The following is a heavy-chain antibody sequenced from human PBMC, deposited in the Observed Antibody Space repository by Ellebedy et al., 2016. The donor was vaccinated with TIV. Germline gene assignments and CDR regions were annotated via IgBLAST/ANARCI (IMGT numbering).Heavy chain of an antibody. J-gene: IGHJ4*02. Sequence: ASVKVSCXASGYTFTSYAMHWVRQAPGQRLEWMGWINAGNGNTKYSQKFQGRVTITRDTSASTAYMELSSLRSEDTAVYYCAGSFMVRGVMDFDYWGQGTLVTVSS. CDR2: INAGNGNT. CDR1: GYTFTSYA. V-gene: IGHV1-3*01. D-gene: IGHD3-10*01. CDR3: AGSFMVRGVMDFDY.